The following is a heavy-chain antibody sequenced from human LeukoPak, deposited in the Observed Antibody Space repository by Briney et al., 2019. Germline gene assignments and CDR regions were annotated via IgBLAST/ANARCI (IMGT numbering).Heavy chain of an antibody. CDR2: ISSSSSYI. D-gene: IGHD4-17*01. CDR3: ARDAPRYCDYGERPS. Sequence: PGGSLRLSCAASGFTFSSYSMNWVRQAPGKGLEWVSSISSSSSYIYYADSVKGRFTISRDNAKNSLYLQMNSLRAEDTAVYYCARDAPRYCDYGERPSWGQGALVTVSS. V-gene: IGHV3-21*01. J-gene: IGHJ5*02. CDR1: GFTFSSYS.